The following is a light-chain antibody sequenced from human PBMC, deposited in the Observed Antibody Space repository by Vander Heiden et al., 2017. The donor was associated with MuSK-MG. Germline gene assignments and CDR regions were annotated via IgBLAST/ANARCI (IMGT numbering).Light chain of an antibody. Sequence: QSALTQPASVSGSPGQSIAISCSGTSSDVGGYNFVSWYQQYPGKAPKLMLYEVSNRPSGIADRFSGSKSGNTASLTISGRQAEDEADYYCSSYTSSGPWVFGGGTKVTVL. CDR1: SSDVGGYNF. V-gene: IGLV2-14*01. J-gene: IGLJ3*02. CDR2: EVS. CDR3: SSYTSSGPWV.